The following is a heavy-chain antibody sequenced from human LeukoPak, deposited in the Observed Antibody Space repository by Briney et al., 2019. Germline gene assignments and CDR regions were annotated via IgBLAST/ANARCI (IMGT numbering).Heavy chain of an antibody. V-gene: IGHV3-23*01. J-gene: IGHJ4*02. CDR1: GFTFSSYA. Sequence: GGSLRLSCAASGFTFSSYAMNWVRQAPGKGLEWLSGISGSGNGTYYADSVKGRFIISRDNSKNMVYLQMNSLTVEDAATYYCAKRTMSAFDSWGQGTLLIVSS. CDR2: ISGSGNGT. D-gene: IGHD5-24*01. CDR3: AKRTMSAFDS.